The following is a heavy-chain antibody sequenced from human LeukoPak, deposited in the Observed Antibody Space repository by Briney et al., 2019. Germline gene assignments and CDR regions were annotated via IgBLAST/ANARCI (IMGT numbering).Heavy chain of an antibody. J-gene: IGHJ4*02. CDR3: AKDRVYYYDSSGSDY. Sequence: GASLRLSCAASGFTFSDYYMSWTRQAQGKGLEWVSYISSSGSTIYYAGSVKGRFTISRDNAKNSLYLQMNSLRAEDTAGYYCAKDRVYYYDSSGSDYWGQGTLVTVSS. CDR1: GFTFSDYY. V-gene: IGHV3-11*01. CDR2: ISSSGSTI. D-gene: IGHD3-22*01.